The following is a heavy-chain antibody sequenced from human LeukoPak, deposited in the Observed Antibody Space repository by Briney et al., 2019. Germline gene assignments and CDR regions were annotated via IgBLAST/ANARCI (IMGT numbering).Heavy chain of an antibody. CDR2: ITSSGGTI. D-gene: IGHD5-24*01. J-gene: IGHJ4*02. CDR1: GFTFSDYS. CDR3: AKRGGYNSFDY. Sequence: PGGSLRLSCAASGFTFSDYSMNWVRQAPGKGLEWVSYITSSGGTIYYADSVKGRFTISRDNAKNSLYLQMNSLRGEDTAVYYCAKRGGYNSFDYWGQGTLVTVSS. V-gene: IGHV3-48*01.